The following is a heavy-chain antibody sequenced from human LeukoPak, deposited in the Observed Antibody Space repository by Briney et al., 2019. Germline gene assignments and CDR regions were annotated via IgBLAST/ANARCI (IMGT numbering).Heavy chain of an antibody. CDR2: IIPIFGTA. J-gene: IGHJ4*02. V-gene: IGHV1-69*13. Sequence: ASVKVSCKASGRTFSSYAISWVRQAPGQGLEWMGGIIPIFGTANYAQKFQGRVTITADESTSTAYMELSSLRSEDTAVYYCARFAPYDILTGYYSHFDYWGQGTLVTVSS. CDR1: GRTFSSYA. CDR3: ARFAPYDILTGYYSHFDY. D-gene: IGHD3-9*01.